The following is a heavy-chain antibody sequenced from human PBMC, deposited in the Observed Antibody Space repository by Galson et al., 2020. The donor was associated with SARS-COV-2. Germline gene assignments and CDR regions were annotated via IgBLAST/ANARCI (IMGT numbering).Heavy chain of an antibody. Sequence: SETLSLTCTVSGGSISSSSYSWGWIRQPPGKGLEWIGSIYYSGSTYYNPSLKSRVTISVDTSKNQFSLKLSSVTAADTAVYYCATPGWAAAGSPFDYWGQGTLVTVSS. J-gene: IGHJ4*02. CDR1: GGSISSSSYS. V-gene: IGHV4-39*07. CDR2: IYYSGST. D-gene: IGHD6-13*01. CDR3: ATPGWAAAGSPFDY.